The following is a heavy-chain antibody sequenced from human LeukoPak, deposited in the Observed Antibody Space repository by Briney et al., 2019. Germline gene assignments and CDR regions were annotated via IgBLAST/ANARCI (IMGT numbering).Heavy chain of an antibody. D-gene: IGHD1-26*01. CDR3: AKTSEWELLDFDY. CDR2: ISWNSGSI. J-gene: IGHJ4*02. V-gene: IGHV3-9*01. CDR1: GFTFDDYA. Sequence: GGSLRLSCAASGFTFDDYAMHWVRQAPGKGREWVSGISWNSGSIGYADSVKGRFTIPRDNAKNSLYLQMNSLRAEDTALYYCAKTSEWELLDFDYWGQGTLVTVSS.